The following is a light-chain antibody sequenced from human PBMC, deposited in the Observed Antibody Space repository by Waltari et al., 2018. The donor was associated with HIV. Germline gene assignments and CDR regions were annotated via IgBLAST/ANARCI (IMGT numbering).Light chain of an antibody. Sequence: QSALTQPASVSGSPGPSITISCAGTSRDIRRCNCVSWYQQHPGKAPKLMIYEVNKRPSGVSNRFSGSKSGNTASLTISGLQVEDEADYYCSSYTRRSTWVFGGGTRLTVL. J-gene: IGLJ3*02. V-gene: IGLV2-14*03. CDR3: SSYTRRSTWV. CDR2: EVN. CDR1: SRDIRRCNC.